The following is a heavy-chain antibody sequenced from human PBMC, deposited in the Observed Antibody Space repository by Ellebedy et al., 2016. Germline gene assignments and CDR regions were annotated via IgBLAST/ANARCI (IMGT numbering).Heavy chain of an antibody. Sequence: GESLKISCAASGFTFSSYWMHWVRQAPGKGLEWVSHINRDGSSTRYADSVKGRFTISRDNVKNTLYLQMNSLRAEDTSVYYCARVYCGDRSCYVDYWGQGTLVTVSS. CDR1: GFTFSSYW. J-gene: IGHJ4*02. CDR2: INRDGSST. D-gene: IGHD2-15*01. V-gene: IGHV3-74*01. CDR3: ARVYCGDRSCYVDY.